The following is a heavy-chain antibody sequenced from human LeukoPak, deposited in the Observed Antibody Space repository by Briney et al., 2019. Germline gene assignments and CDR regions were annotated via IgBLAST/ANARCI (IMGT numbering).Heavy chain of an antibody. D-gene: IGHD3-3*01. Sequence: ASVKVSCKASGYTFTSYGISWVRQAPGQGREWMGWISAYNGNTNYAQKLQGRVTMTTDTSTSTAYMELRSLRSDDTAVYYCARVYYDFWSGYEYDAFDIWGQGTMVTVSS. J-gene: IGHJ3*02. V-gene: IGHV1-18*01. CDR3: ARVYYDFWSGYEYDAFDI. CDR1: GYTFTSYG. CDR2: ISAYNGNT.